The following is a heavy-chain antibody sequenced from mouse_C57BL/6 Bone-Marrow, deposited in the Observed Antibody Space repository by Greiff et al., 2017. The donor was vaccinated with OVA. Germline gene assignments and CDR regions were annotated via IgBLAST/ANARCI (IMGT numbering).Heavy chain of an antibody. CDR3: ARSPHYYGSSPYYFDY. CDR1: GYTFTGYW. Sequence: QVQLKESGAELMKPGASVKLSCKATGYTFTGYWIEWVKQRPGHGLEWIGEILPGSGSTNYNEKFKGKATFTADTSSNTAYMQLSSLTTEDSAIYYCARSPHYYGSSPYYFDYWGQGTTLTVSS. CDR2: ILPGSGST. J-gene: IGHJ2*01. V-gene: IGHV1-9*01. D-gene: IGHD1-1*01.